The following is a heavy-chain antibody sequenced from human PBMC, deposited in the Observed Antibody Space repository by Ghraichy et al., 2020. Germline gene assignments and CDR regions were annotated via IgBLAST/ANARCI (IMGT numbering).Heavy chain of an antibody. V-gene: IGHV4-31*03. J-gene: IGHJ6*02. CDR2: ISYSGTT. D-gene: IGHD3-16*02. Sequence: SETLSLTCTVSGVSITSGGHYWNWIRQHPGKGLECIGYISYSGTTFYSPSLKSRVSMSLDTSKNQFSLKLNSVTAADTAVYYCAGVSFYLEETSFFFYGVDVWGQGTTVTVSS. CDR3: AGVSFYLEETSFFFYGVDV. CDR1: GVSITSGGHY.